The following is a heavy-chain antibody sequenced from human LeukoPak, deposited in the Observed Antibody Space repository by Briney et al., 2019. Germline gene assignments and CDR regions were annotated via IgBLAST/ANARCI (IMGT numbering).Heavy chain of an antibody. V-gene: IGHV3-23*01. CDR1: GFTMSHYG. D-gene: IGHD4-11*01. CDR2: IRSAVETT. Sequence: PGGSLRLSCAASGFTMSHYGVSWVRQAPGKGLEWISGIRSAVETTHYADSVKGRSIISRDNSNNTLYLQMNSLRAEDTAVYYCAKLTTSWGQGTLVTVSS. J-gene: IGHJ4*02. CDR3: AKLTTS.